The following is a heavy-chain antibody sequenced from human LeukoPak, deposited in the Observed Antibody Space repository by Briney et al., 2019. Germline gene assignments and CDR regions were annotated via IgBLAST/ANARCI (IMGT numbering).Heavy chain of an antibody. CDR3: ARRSAARDAFDI. D-gene: IGHD6-6*01. CDR2: INSDGSTT. Sequence: GTSLRLSCAASGFTFSSYGMNWVRQAPGKGLVWVSRINSDGSTTSYADSVKGRFTISRDNAKDTLYLQMNSLRAEDTAAYYCARRSAARDAFDIWGQGTMVTVSS. V-gene: IGHV3-74*01. CDR1: GFTFSSYG. J-gene: IGHJ3*02.